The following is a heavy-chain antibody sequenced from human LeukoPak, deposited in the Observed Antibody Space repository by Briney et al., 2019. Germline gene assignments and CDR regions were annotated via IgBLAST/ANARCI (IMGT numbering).Heavy chain of an antibody. D-gene: IGHD2-15*01. J-gene: IGHJ5*02. Sequence: SETLSLTCTVSGGSLSSYYWSWIRQPPGKGLEWIGRIYTSGSTNYNPSLKSRVTMSVDTSKNQFSLKLSSVTAADTAVYYCARDRNCSGSSCYANWFDPWGQGTLVTVSS. CDR1: GGSLSSYY. CDR3: ARDRNCSGSSCYANWFDP. V-gene: IGHV4-4*07. CDR2: IYTSGST.